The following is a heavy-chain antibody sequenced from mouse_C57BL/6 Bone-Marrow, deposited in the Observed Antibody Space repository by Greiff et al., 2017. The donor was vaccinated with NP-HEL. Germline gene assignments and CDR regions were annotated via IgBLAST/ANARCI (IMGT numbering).Heavy chain of an antibody. CDR2: ISSGGSYT. CDR3: ARRGYYAMDY. CDR1: GFTFSSYG. J-gene: IGHJ4*01. Sequence: DVKLVESGGDLVKPGGSLKLSCAASGFTFSSYGMSWVRQTPDKRLEWVATISSGGSYTYYLDSVKGRFTISRDNAKNTLYLQMSSLKSEDTAMYYCARRGYYAMDYWGQGTSVTVSS. V-gene: IGHV5-6*02.